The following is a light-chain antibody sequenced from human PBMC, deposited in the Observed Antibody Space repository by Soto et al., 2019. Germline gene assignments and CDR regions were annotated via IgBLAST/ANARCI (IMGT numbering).Light chain of an antibody. Sequence: EIVLTQSPGTLSLSPGERATLSCRASQSVSSSYLAWYQQKPGQAPRLLIYGASSRATGIPDRFSGSGSGTDFTLTISRLEPEDFAVYYCQKYGNSPWTCGQGTKGAIK. J-gene: IGKJ1*01. CDR3: QKYGNSPWT. V-gene: IGKV3-20*01. CDR1: QSVSSSY. CDR2: GAS.